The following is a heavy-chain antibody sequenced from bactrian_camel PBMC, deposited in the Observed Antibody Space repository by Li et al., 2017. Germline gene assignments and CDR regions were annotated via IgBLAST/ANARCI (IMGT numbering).Heavy chain of an antibody. CDR2: LYTLGDNT. J-gene: IGHJ4*01. Sequence: QLVESGGGSVQAGGSLRLSCAASGYTYSSYCVGWFRQAPGKEREGVAALYTLGDNTYYADSVKGRFTISHNNAKNTIYLQMNSLKPEDTAVYYCAAKMCGKFIDWYTTRALARESYHYWGQGTQVTVS. CDR3: AAKMCGKFIDWYTTRALARESYHY. D-gene: IGHD6*01. CDR1: GYTYSSYC. V-gene: IGHV3S28*01.